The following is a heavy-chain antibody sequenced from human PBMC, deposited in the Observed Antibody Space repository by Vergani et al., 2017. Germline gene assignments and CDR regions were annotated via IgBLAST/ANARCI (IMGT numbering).Heavy chain of an antibody. Sequence: EVQLVESGGGLVKPGGSLRLSCAASGFTFSSYSMNWVRQAPGKGLEWVSSISSSSSYIYYADSVKGRFTISRDNAKNSLYLQMNSLRAEDTAVYYCARASRGYSYGYVQYYWGQGTLVTVSS. J-gene: IGHJ4*02. V-gene: IGHV3-21*01. CDR2: ISSSSSYI. CDR1: GFTFSSYS. CDR3: ARASRGYSYGYVQYY. D-gene: IGHD5-18*01.